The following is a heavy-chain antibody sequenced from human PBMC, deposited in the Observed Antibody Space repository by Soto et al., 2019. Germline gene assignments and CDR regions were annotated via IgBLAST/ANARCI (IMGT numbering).Heavy chain of an antibody. CDR1: GFTFSSYA. CDR3: ATPYSSGWYRIFDY. CDR2: ISGSGGST. D-gene: IGHD6-19*01. J-gene: IGHJ4*02. Sequence: EVQLLESGGGLVQPGGSLRLSCAASGFTFSSYAMSWVRQAPGKGLEWVSAISGSGGSTYYADSVKSRFTISRDNSKNTLYLQMNSLRAEDTAVYYCATPYSSGWYRIFDYWGQGTLVTVSS. V-gene: IGHV3-23*01.